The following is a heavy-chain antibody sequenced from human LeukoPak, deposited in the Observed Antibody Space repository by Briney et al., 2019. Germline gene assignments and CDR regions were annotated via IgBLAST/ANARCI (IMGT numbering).Heavy chain of an antibody. D-gene: IGHD4/OR15-4a*01. Sequence: GGSLRLSCAAAGFTLSSYWMSWGRQAPGKGLEWVANIKQDGSEKYYVDSVKGRFTISSDNAKNSLYLQMNSLRAEDTAVYYCVRFAVLFYMAVWCKGTTVTVSS. V-gene: IGHV3-7*01. CDR2: IKQDGSEK. J-gene: IGHJ6*03. CDR3: VRFAVLFYMAV. CDR1: GFTLSSYW.